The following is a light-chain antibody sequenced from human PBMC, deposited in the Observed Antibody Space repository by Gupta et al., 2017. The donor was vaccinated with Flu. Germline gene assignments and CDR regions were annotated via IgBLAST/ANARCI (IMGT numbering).Light chain of an antibody. J-gene: IGKJ1*01. CDR2: GAS. CDR3: QQYNNWPLT. CDR1: QSVSSN. Sequence: PATLPVSPGERATLSCRASQSVSSNLAWYQQKPGQAPRLLIYGASTRATGIPARFSGSGSGTEFTLTISSLQSEDFAVYYCQQYNNWPLTFGQGTKVEIK. V-gene: IGKV3-15*01.